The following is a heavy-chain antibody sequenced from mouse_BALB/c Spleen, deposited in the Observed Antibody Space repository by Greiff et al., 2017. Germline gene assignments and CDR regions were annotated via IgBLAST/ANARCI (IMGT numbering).Heavy chain of an antibody. V-gene: IGHV14-3*02. Sequence: VQLKESGAELVKPGASVKLSCTASGFNIKDTYMHWVKQRPEQGLEWIGRIDPANGNTKYDPKFQGKATITADTSSNTAYLQLSSLTSEDTAVYYCALTTARYFDVWGAGTTVTVSS. D-gene: IGHD1-2*01. CDR1: GFNIKDTY. J-gene: IGHJ1*01. CDR2: IDPANGNT. CDR3: ALTTARYFDV.